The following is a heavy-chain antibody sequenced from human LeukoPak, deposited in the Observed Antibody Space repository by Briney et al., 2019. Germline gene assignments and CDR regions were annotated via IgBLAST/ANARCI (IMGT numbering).Heavy chain of an antibody. CDR2: INHSGIT. D-gene: IGHD4-11*01. Sequence: SETLSLTCAVYGGSFSGYYWSWIRQPPGKGLEWIGEINHSGITNYNPSLKSRVTISVDTSKNQFSLKLSSVTAADTAVYYCARLQRRTRECWFDPWGQGTLVTVSS. CDR1: GGSFSGYY. V-gene: IGHV4-34*01. CDR3: ARLQRRTRECWFDP. J-gene: IGHJ5*02.